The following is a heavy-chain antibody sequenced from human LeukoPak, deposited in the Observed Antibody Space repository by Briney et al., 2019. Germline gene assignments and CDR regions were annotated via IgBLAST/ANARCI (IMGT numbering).Heavy chain of an antibody. CDR1: GFTFSSYA. V-gene: IGHV3-30-3*01. CDR2: ISYDGSNK. J-gene: IGHJ4*02. CDR3: ARDQRSIVGATTPDY. D-gene: IGHD1-26*01. Sequence: GSLRLSCAASGFTFSSYAMHWVRQAPGKGLEWVAVISYDGSNKYYADSVKGRFTISRDNSKNTLYLQMNSLRAEDTAVYYCARDQRSIVGATTPDYWGQGTLVIVSS.